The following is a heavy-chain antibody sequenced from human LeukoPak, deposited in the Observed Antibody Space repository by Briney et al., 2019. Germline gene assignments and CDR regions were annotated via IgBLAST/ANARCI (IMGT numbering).Heavy chain of an antibody. CDR2: FDPEDGET. J-gene: IGHJ6*04. V-gene: IGHV1-24*01. CDR3: ATGGRGLVYYYYGMDV. D-gene: IGHD2-15*01. Sequence: ASVKVSCKVSGYTLTELSMHWVRQAPGKGLEWMGGFDPEDGETIYAQMFQGRVTMTEDTSTDTAYMELSSLRSEDTAVYYCATGGRGLVYYYYGMDVWGKGTTVTVSS. CDR1: GYTLTELS.